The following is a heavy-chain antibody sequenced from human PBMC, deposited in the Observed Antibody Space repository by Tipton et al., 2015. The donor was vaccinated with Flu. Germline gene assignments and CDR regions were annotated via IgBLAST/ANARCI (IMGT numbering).Heavy chain of an antibody. J-gene: IGHJ4*02. D-gene: IGHD1/OR15-1a*01. CDR3: ARGGWASDTNNLLDY. CDR2: ITSGGYVM. CDR1: GFTFSGYY. Sequence: SLRLSCAASGFTFSGYYMSWIRQAPGKGPEWVSYITSGGYVMYYAYSVKGRFTISRDNAKNSLYLQLNSLRPEDTAIYYCARGGWASDTNNLLDYWGQGTLVTVSS. V-gene: IGHV3-11*01.